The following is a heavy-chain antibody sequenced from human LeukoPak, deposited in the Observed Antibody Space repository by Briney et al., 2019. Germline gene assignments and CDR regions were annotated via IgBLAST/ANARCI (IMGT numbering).Heavy chain of an antibody. CDR2: IIPIFGTA. V-gene: IGHV1-69*13. J-gene: IGHJ6*02. CDR1: GGTFSSYA. Sequence: SVKVSCKASGGTFSSYAISWVRQAPGQGLQWMGGIIPIFGTANYAQKFQGRVTITADESTSTAYMELSSLRSEDTAVYYCARSEPRIAVAGRVYYGMDVWGQGTTVTVSS. D-gene: IGHD6-19*01. CDR3: ARSEPRIAVAGRVYYGMDV.